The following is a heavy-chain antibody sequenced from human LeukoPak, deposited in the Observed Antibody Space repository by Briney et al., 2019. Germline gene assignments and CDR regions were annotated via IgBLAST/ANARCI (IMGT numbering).Heavy chain of an antibody. D-gene: IGHD2-8*01. CDR2: IRYDGSNK. CDR1: GFTFSSYG. V-gene: IGHV3-30*02. CDR3: AKDPNGDYIGAFDN. J-gene: IGHJ3*02. Sequence: QPGGSLRLSCAASGFTFSSYGMHWVRQAPGKGLEWVAFIRYDGSNKYYADSVKGRFTISRDNSKNTLYLQMNSLRAEDSAIYYCAKDPNGDYIGAFDNWGQGTMVTVSS.